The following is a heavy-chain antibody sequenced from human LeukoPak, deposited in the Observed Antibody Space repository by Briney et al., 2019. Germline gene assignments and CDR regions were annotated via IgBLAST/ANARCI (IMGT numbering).Heavy chain of an antibody. V-gene: IGHV3-48*01. Sequence: GGSLRLSCAASGFSFSNYAMNWVRQAPGKGLEWVSYISGSSAAIYYADSVEGRFAISRDKAKNSLYLQMNSLRAEDTAVYYCARDPSRGYNYYSYMDVWGKGTTVTVSS. D-gene: IGHD6-13*01. CDR2: ISGSSAAI. CDR1: GFSFSNYA. CDR3: ARDPSRGYNYYSYMDV. J-gene: IGHJ6*03.